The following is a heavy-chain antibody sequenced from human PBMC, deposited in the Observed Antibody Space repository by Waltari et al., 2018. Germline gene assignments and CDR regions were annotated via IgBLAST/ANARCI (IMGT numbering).Heavy chain of an antibody. CDR2: VHGSGRS. V-gene: IGHV4-4*02. D-gene: IGHD2-15*01. CDR3: ARDRGRGLYLDS. J-gene: IGHJ4*02. Sequence: QLQLPESSPGRVQPSETLSPSRAGPGDSLTNSYWWSWGRQAPGKGLEWRGQVHGSGRSNYNPSFARRVTVSLDMSNNQGSLKVTSAIAADTAVYYCARDRGRGLYLDSWGPGTLVTVSP. CDR1: GDSLTNSYW.